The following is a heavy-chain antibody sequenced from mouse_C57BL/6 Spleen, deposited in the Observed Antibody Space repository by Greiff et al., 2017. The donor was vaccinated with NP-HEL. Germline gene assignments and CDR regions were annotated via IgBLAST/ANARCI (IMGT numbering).Heavy chain of an antibody. J-gene: IGHJ4*01. D-gene: IGHD2-4*01. CDR2: IYPRSGNT. V-gene: IGHV1-81*01. CDR1: GYTFTSYG. Sequence: VQLQQSGAELARPGASVKLSCKASGYTFTSYGISWVKQRTGQGLEWIGEIYPRSGNTYYNEKFKGKATLTADKSSSTAYMALRSLTSEDSAVYFCARDRDYDQAYYYAMDYWGQGTSVTVSS. CDR3: ARDRDYDQAYYYAMDY.